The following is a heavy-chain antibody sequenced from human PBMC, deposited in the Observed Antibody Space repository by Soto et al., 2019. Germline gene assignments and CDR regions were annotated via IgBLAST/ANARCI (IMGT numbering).Heavy chain of an antibody. CDR2: INPNSGGT. Sequence: ASVKVSFKASGYTFTGYYMHWLRQAPGQGLEWMGWINPNSGGTNYAQKFQGWVTMTRDTSISTAYMELSRLRSDDTAVYYCARGAGDDFWSGSSNWFDPWGQGTLVTVSS. V-gene: IGHV1-2*04. CDR1: GYTFTGYY. CDR3: ARGAGDDFWSGSSNWFDP. D-gene: IGHD3-3*01. J-gene: IGHJ5*02.